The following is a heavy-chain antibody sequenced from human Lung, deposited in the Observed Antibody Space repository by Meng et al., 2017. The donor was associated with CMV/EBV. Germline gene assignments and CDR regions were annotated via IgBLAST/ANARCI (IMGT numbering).Heavy chain of an antibody. CDR2: IKQDGSEK. CDR1: GFTFSSYW. CDR3: AGTAAAGISWSEYFQH. D-gene: IGHD6-13*01. Sequence: GESLKISCAASGFTFSSYWMSWVRQAPGKGLEWVANIKQDGSEKYYVDSVKGRFTISRDNAKNSLYLQMNSLRAEDTAVYYCAGTAAAGISWSEYFQHWGQGTLVTGSS. J-gene: IGHJ1*01. V-gene: IGHV3-7*01.